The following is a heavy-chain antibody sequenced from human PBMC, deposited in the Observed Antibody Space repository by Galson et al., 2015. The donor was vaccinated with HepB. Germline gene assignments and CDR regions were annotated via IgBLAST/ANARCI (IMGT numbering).Heavy chain of an antibody. CDR2: ISSSSSYI. J-gene: IGHJ6*03. CDR3: AGGYCSSTSCYLYYYYYMDV. D-gene: IGHD2-2*01. V-gene: IGHV3-21*01. CDR1: GFTFSSYS. Sequence: SLRLSCAASGFTFSSYSMNWVRQAPGKGLEWVSSISSSSSYIYYADSVKGRFTISRDNAKNSLYLQMNSLRAEDTAVYYCAGGYCSSTSCYLYYYYYMDVWGKGTTVTVSS.